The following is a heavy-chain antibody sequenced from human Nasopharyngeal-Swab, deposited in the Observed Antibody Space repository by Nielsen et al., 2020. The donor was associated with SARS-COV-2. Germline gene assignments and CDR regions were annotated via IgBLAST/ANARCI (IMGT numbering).Heavy chain of an antibody. CDR3: ARGNSQQLAFDY. J-gene: IGHJ4*02. V-gene: IGHV2-70*11. Sequence: SGPTLVQPTQTLTLTYTFSGFSLSTSGMCVSWIRQPPGKALEWLARIDWDDDKYYSTSLKTRLTISKDTSKNQVVLTMTNMDPVDTATYYCARGNSQQLAFDYWGQGTLVTVSS. D-gene: IGHD6-13*01. CDR2: IDWDDDK. CDR1: GFSLSTSGMC.